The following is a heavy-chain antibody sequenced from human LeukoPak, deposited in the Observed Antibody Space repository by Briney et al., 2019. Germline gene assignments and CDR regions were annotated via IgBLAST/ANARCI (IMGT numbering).Heavy chain of an antibody. J-gene: IGHJ4*02. Sequence: SETLSLTCTVSGGSINNYYWNWIRQPPGKGLEWIGYIYYSGSASYNPSLKSRVTISMDKSKNRFSVMLTPVTAADTAVYYCARNAYYSADYWGQGTLVTVSS. V-gene: IGHV4-59*12. D-gene: IGHD2/OR15-2a*01. CDR2: IYYSGSA. CDR3: ARNAYYSADY. CDR1: GGSINNYY.